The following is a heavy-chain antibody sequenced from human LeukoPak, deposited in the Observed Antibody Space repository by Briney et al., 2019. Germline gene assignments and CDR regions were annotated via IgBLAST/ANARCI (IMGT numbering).Heavy chain of an antibody. V-gene: IGHV3-23*01. CDR1: GFTFSTHA. Sequence: GGSLRLSCAASGFTFSTHAMSWVRQAPGRGLEWVSAISGSGDATFYVDSMKGRFIISRDNSKYTLYLQMNSLRAEDTAVYYCAKGDSSRWDYWGQGTLVTVSS. CDR3: AKGDSSRWDY. CDR2: ISGSGDAT. J-gene: IGHJ4*02. D-gene: IGHD6-13*01.